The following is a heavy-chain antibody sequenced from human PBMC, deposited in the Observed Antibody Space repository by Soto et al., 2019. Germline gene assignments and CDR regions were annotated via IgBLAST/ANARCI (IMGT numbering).Heavy chain of an antibody. CDR1: GFTFSSYS. D-gene: IGHD1-20*01. CDR2: ISSSSSYI. Sequence: EVQLVESGGGLVKPGGSLRLSCAASGFTFSSYSMNWVRQAPGKGLEWVSSISSSSSYIYYADSVKGRFTISRDNAKNSLYLKMNSLRAEDTAVYYCARDLLTGTKGWGQGTLVTVSS. J-gene: IGHJ4*02. V-gene: IGHV3-21*01. CDR3: ARDLLTGTKG.